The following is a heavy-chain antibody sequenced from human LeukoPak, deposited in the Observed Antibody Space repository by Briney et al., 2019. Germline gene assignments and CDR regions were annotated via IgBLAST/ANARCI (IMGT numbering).Heavy chain of an antibody. D-gene: IGHD2-8*02. Sequence: GSLRLSCAASGFTFNNFSMNWDRQAPGKGLEWISYISPSSRTIYYADSVKGRFTISSDNAKSSLYLQMNSLRAEDTAVYYCASFPRRFSAWCVWGKGTTVTVSS. CDR1: GFTFNNFS. J-gene: IGHJ6*04. CDR3: ASFPRRFSAWCV. V-gene: IGHV3-48*04. CDR2: ISPSSRTI.